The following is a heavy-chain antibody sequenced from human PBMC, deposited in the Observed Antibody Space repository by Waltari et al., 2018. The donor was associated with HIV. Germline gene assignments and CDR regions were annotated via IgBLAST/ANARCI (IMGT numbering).Heavy chain of an antibody. CDR1: GCTFSDYD. CDR3: ARGGLGRYSSSWGTY. CDR2: ISTSSSYI. J-gene: IGHJ4*02. V-gene: IGHV3-21*01. D-gene: IGHD6-13*01. Sequence: EVQLVESGGGLVKPGGSLRLSCAASGCTFSDYDRNWVRQAPGKGLEWVSSISTSSSYIYYSDSVKGRFTISRDNAKNSLYLQMNSLRAEDTAVYYCARGGLGRYSSSWGTYWGQGTLVTVSS.